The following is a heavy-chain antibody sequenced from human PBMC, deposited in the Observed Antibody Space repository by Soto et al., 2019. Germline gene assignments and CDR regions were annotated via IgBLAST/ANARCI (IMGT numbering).Heavy chain of an antibody. D-gene: IGHD3-10*01. CDR3: VRDSGWPILNFDS. Sequence: QVQLVESEGGVVQPGRSLRLACAASGFDFRSYGIHWVRQAPGRGLEWVAAASYDGSETYYADSAKGRFTVSKEISKNTVFLQMNALRHEDTALYFCVRDSGWPILNFDSWGQGTLVTVSS. J-gene: IGHJ4*02. CDR2: ASYDGSET. V-gene: IGHV3-30*03. CDR1: GFDFRSYG.